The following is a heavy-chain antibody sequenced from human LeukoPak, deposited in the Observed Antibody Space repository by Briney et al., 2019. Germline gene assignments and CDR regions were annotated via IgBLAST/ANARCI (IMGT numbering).Heavy chain of an antibody. D-gene: IGHD2-2*01. CDR1: GYTFTGYY. V-gene: IGHV1-2*02. CDR2: INPNRGGT. Sequence: GASVKVSCKASGYTFTGYYMHWVRQAPGQGLEWRGWINPNRGGTNYAQKFQGRVTMTRDTSISTAYMKLSRLRSDDTAVYYCARDHCSSTSCFPAPRYFDLWGRGTLVTVSS. J-gene: IGHJ2*01. CDR3: ARDHCSSTSCFPAPRYFDL.